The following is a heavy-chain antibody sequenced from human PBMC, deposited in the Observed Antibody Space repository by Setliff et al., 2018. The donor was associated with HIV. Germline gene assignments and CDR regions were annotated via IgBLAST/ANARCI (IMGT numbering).Heavy chain of an antibody. CDR2: ISTTGST. CDR3: ARGHDNKYYYFYYMDV. D-gene: IGHD3-9*01. V-gene: IGHV4-61*09. CDR1: GDSISSGSYY. J-gene: IGHJ6*03. Sequence: SETLSLTCTVSGDSISSGSYYWSWIRQPAGKGLEWIGHISTTGSTNYNPSLKSRVIMSVDTSRNQFSLKLSSVTAADTAVYYCARGHDNKYYYFYYMDVWGKGTTVTVSS.